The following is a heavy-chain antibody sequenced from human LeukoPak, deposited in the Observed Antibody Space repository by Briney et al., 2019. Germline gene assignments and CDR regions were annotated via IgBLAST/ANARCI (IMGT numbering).Heavy chain of an antibody. V-gene: IGHV3-23*01. CDR1: GFTFSSDG. CDR3: AKNLLGSEAFSWYFDL. CDR2: ISVSGDGT. Sequence: PGGSLRLSCTASGFTFSSDGMSWVRQAPGKGLEWVSSISVSGDGTVYADSVKGRVTISRDNSKNTLYLQMHSLRAEDTAVYSCAKNLLGSEAFSWYFDLWGRGTLVTVSS. J-gene: IGHJ2*01. D-gene: IGHD1-26*01.